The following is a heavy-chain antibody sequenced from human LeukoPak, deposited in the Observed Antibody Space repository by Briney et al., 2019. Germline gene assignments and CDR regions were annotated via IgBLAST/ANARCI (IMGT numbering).Heavy chain of an antibody. J-gene: IGHJ5*02. D-gene: IGHD2-2*01. CDR1: GGSISSSIYY. Sequence: SETLSLTCTVSGGSISSSIYYWGWIRQPPGKGLEWIGSIYYSGSTYYNPSLKSRVTISVDTSKDQFSLKLSSVTAADTAVYYCAREVFLVVPAAHWFDPWGQGTLVTVSS. CDR2: IYYSGST. V-gene: IGHV4-39*07. CDR3: AREVFLVVPAAHWFDP.